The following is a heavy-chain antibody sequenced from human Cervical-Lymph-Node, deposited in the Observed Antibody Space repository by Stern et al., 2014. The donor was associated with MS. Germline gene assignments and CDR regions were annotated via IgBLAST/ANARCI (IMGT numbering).Heavy chain of an antibody. CDR2: SFPVFGTP. J-gene: IGHJ5*02. CDR3: ALSSETSDRWYSLGYDL. Sequence: VQLVESVAEVTKPGSSVKVSCKASGGTFSKFPSSWVRQAPGKGIEWMGGSFPVFGTPTYAQEFRGRVTITADVSTSTVYMELSSLRSDDTAVYYCALSSETSDRWYSLGYDLWGQGTLVTVSS. CDR1: GGTFSKFP. V-gene: IGHV1-69*01. D-gene: IGHD6-13*01.